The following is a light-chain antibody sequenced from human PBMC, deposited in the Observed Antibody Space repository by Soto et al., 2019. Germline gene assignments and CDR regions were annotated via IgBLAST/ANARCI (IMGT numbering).Light chain of an antibody. CDR3: QQRSNCPPFYL. J-gene: IGKJ2*01. Sequence: EIVLTQSPATLSLSPGERATLSCRASQSVSSYLAWYQQKPGQAPRLLIYDASNRATGIPARFSGSGSGTAFPLTISRLEPEDFAFYYCQQRSNCPPFYLLGQGTKLEIK. CDR2: DAS. CDR1: QSVSSY. V-gene: IGKV3-11*01.